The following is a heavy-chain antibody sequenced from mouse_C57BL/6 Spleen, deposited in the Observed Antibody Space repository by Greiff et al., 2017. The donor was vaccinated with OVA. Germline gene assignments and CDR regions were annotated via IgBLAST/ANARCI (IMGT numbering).Heavy chain of an antibody. V-gene: IGHV5-17*01. CDR2: ISSGSSTI. D-gene: IGHD4-1*01. J-gene: IGHJ4*01. Sequence: EVQLVESGGGLVKPGGSLKLSCAASGFTFSDYGMHWVRQAPEKGLEWVAYISSGSSTIFYADTVKGRFTISRDNAKNTLFLQMTSLRSEDTAMYYCAKLGRVAMDYWGQGTSVTVSS. CDR1: GFTFSDYG. CDR3: AKLGRVAMDY.